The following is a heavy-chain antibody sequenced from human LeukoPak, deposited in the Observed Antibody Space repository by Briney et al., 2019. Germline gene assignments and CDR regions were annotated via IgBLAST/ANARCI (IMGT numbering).Heavy chain of an antibody. CDR1: GGSISSGDYY. Sequence: PSETLSLTCTVSGGSISSGDYYWSWIRQPPGKGLEWIGEINHSGSTNYNPSLKSRVTISVDTSKNQFSLKLSSVTAADTAVFYCARRVRVSGSRIATAGTSVASYYYYMDVWGKGTTVTVSS. J-gene: IGHJ6*03. CDR3: ARRVRVSGSRIATAGTSVASYYYYMDV. CDR2: INHSGST. V-gene: IGHV4-39*07. D-gene: IGHD6-13*01.